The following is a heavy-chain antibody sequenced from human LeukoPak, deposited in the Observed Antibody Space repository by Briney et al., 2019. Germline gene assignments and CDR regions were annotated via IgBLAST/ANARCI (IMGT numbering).Heavy chain of an antibody. CDR1: GGSISSGDYY. V-gene: IGHV4-30-4*02. Sequence: SETLSLTCTVSGGSISSGDYYWSWIRQPPGKGLEWIGYIYYSGSTYYNPSLKSRVAISVDTSKNQFSLKLSSVTAADTGVYYCASKSTDHGELRFDYWGQGTLVTVSS. D-gene: IGHD4-17*01. CDR2: IYYSGST. CDR3: ASKSTDHGELRFDY. J-gene: IGHJ4*02.